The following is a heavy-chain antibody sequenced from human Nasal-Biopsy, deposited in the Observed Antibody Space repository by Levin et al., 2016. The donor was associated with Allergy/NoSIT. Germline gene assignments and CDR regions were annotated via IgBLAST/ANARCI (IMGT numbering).Heavy chain of an antibody. CDR2: IFYSGRT. V-gene: IGHV4-39*01. D-gene: IGHD2-2*01. CDR3: VKTSPLEENAMDV. J-gene: IGHJ6*02. CDR1: GDSVSNENHI. Sequence: SETLSLTCTVSGDSVSNENHIWGWIRQPPGKGLEWLATIFYSGRTFYDPSLESRLTISVDTSKNQFSLRLTSVSAADTALYYCVKTSPLEENAMDVWGQGTTVTVSS.